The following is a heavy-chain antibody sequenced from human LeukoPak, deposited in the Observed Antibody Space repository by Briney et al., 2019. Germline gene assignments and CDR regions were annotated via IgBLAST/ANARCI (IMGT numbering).Heavy chain of an antibody. Sequence: GGSLRLSCAASGFTFSSYWMSWVRQAPGKGLEWVANIKQDGSEKYYVDSVKGRFTISRDNAKNSLYLQMNSLRAGDTAVYYCATLAARGLYGMDVWGQGTTVTVSS. CDR1: GFTFSSYW. J-gene: IGHJ6*02. CDR3: ATLAARGLYGMDV. V-gene: IGHV3-7*01. D-gene: IGHD6-6*01. CDR2: IKQDGSEK.